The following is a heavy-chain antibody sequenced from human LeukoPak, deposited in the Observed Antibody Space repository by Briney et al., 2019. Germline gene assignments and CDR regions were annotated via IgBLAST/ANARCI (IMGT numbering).Heavy chain of an antibody. Sequence: PGGSLRLSCAASGFTFSSYSMNWVRQAPGKGLEWVSVVYSGGSTYYADSVKGRFTISRDNSKNTLYLQMNSLRAEDTAVYYCARRQLVPGYYYYYMDVWGKGTTVTISS. CDR1: GFTFSSYS. V-gene: IGHV3-53*01. CDR2: VYSGGST. D-gene: IGHD6-13*01. J-gene: IGHJ6*03. CDR3: ARRQLVPGYYYYYMDV.